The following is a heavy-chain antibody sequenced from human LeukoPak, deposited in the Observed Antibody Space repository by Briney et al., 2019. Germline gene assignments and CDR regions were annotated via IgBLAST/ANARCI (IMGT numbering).Heavy chain of an antibody. D-gene: IGHD5-12*01. CDR3: ARSDLATITAGPFEY. CDR2: ISGHQGNT. V-gene: IGHV1-18*01. CDR1: GYTFTNYG. J-gene: IGHJ4*02. Sequence: ASVKVSCKASGYTFTNYGTTWVRQAPGQGLEWTGWISGHQGNTKYAQNFQGRVTMTIDTSTSTAYMDLRSLRSDDTAIYFCARSDLATITAGPFEYWGQGTLVAVSS.